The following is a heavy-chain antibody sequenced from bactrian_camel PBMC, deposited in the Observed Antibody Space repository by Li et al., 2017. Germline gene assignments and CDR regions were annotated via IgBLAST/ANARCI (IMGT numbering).Heavy chain of an antibody. CDR1: GNVDSVYC. V-gene: IGHV3S53*01. Sequence: HVQLVESGGGSVQAGGSLRLSCAASGNVDSVYCVGWFRQGPGKEREGVAGVSEDGRLTYGDPVKGRFTISQDKAKNTVYLQMNSLKFEDTAMYYCAAGRTSTLVPVRYSYWGQGTQVTVS. CDR2: VSEDGRL. CDR3: AAGRTSTLVPVRYSY. D-gene: IGHD2*01. J-gene: IGHJ4*01.